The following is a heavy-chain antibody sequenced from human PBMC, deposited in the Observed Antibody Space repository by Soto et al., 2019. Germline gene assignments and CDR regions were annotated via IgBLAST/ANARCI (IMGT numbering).Heavy chain of an antibody. CDR3: GTSSRKDYHFAMDV. D-gene: IGHD6-6*01. CDR2: IYSGGST. CDR1: GFRVSSSD. V-gene: IGHV3-53*02. Sequence: EVQLVETGGGLIQPGGSLRLSCAASGFRVSSSDMSWVRQVPGEGLEWVSVIYSGGSTHDADYVKGRFSVSRDTSKNTVDLQMNSLRVDDTAVYYCGTSSRKDYHFAMDVWGQGTAVTVSS. J-gene: IGHJ6*02.